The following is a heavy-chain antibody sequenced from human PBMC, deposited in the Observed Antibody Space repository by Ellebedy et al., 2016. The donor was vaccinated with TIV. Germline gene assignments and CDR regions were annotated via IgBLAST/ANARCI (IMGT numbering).Heavy chain of an antibody. CDR2: IIPIFGTA. Sequence: ASVKVSCKASGYTFTSYYMHWVRQAPGQGLEWMGGIIPIFGTANYAQKFQGRVTITADESTSTAYMELSSLRSEDTAVYYCATDRLPHSIAVAHNWFDPWGQGTLVTVSS. J-gene: IGHJ5*02. D-gene: IGHD6-19*01. CDR3: ATDRLPHSIAVAHNWFDP. V-gene: IGHV1-69*13. CDR1: GYTFTSYY.